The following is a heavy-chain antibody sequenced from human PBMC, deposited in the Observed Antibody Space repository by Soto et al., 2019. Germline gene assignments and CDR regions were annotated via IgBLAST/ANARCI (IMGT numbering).Heavy chain of an antibody. V-gene: IGHV3-7*01. D-gene: IGHD2-15*01. CDR2: IKQDGSEK. CDR3: AGDKDGIDGYCSGGSCQRYNWFDP. J-gene: IGHJ5*02. Sequence: KGLEWVANIKQDGSEKYYVDSVKGRFTISRDNAKNSLYLQMNSLRAEDTAVYYCAGDKDGIDGYCSGGSCQRYNWFDPWGQGTQVTVSS.